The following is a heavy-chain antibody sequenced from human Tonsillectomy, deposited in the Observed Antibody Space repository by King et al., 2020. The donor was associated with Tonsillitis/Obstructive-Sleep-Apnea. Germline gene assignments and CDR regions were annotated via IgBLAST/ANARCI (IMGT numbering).Heavy chain of an antibody. D-gene: IGHD2-2*01. J-gene: IGHJ5*02. Sequence: VQLQQWGAGLLKPSETLSLTCAVYGRSFSGYYWSWIRQPPGKGLEWIGEINHSGSTNYNPSLKSRVTISVDTSKNQFSLKLSSVTAADTAVYYCARGGGYCSSTSCLFPDWFDPWGQGTLVTVSS. CDR2: INHSGST. CDR3: ARGGGYCSSTSCLFPDWFDP. CDR1: GRSFSGYY. V-gene: IGHV4-34*01.